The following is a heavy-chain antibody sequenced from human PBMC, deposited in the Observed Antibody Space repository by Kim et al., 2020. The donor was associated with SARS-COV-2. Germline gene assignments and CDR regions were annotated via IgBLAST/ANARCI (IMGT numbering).Heavy chain of an antibody. CDR2: INHSGST. CDR1: GGSFSGYY. Sequence: SETLSLTCAVYGGSFSGYYWSWIRQPPGKGLEWIGEINHSGSTNYNPSLKSRVTISVDTSKNQFSLKLSSVTAADTAVYYCARGRITYTFPGYSSSWLDYWGQGTLVTVSS. CDR3: ARGRITYTFPGYSSSWLDY. V-gene: IGHV4-34*01. J-gene: IGHJ4*02. D-gene: IGHD6-13*01.